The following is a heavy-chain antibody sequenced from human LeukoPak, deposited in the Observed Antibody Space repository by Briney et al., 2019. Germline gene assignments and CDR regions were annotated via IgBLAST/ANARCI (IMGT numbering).Heavy chain of an antibody. J-gene: IGHJ5*02. CDR3: AKGSSGYFADL. D-gene: IGHD3-22*01. Sequence: GSLRLSCAASGFTFNNYGLIWVRQAPGKGLEWVAAISNDGGGTMYAAFVEGRFTISRDISKNTLFLQMNSLRAEDTALYYCAKGSSGYFADLWGQGTLVTVSS. V-gene: IGHV3-23*01. CDR1: GFTFNNYG. CDR2: ISNDGGGT.